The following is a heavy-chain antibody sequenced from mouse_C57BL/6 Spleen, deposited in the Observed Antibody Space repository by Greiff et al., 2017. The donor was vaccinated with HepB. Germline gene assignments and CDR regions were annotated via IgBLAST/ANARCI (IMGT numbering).Heavy chain of an antibody. Sequence: EVQLVESGGGLVKPGGSLKLSCAASGFTFSSYAMSWVRQTPEKRLEWVATISDGGSYTYYPDNVKGRFTISRDNAKNNLYLQMSHLKSEDTAMYYCARGHAMDYWGQGTSVTVPS. CDR2: ISDGGSYT. V-gene: IGHV5-4*01. J-gene: IGHJ4*01. CDR1: GFTFSSYA. CDR3: ARGHAMDY.